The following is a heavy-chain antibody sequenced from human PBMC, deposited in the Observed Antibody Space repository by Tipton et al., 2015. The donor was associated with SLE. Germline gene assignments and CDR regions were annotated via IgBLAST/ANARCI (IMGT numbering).Heavy chain of an antibody. CDR3: ARASIPFQTGWSDP. J-gene: IGHJ5*02. Sequence: LRLSCAVYGGSFSGYYWSWIRQPPGKGLEWIGEINHSGSTNYNPSLKSRVTISVDTSKNQFSLKLSSVTAADTAVYYCARASIPFQTGWSDPWGQGTLVTVSS. CDR2: INHSGST. D-gene: IGHD2-2*02. V-gene: IGHV4-34*01. CDR1: GGSFSGYY.